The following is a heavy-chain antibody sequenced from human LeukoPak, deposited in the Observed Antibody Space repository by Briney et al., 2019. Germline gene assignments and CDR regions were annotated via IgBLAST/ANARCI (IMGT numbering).Heavy chain of an antibody. V-gene: IGHV1-69*04. CDR3: AENTYYYDSSGYNDAFDI. CDR1: GGTFTNYA. J-gene: IGHJ3*02. D-gene: IGHD3-22*01. CDR2: IIPILDVT. Sequence: SVKVSCKASGGTFTNYAINWVRQAPGQGFEWTGRIIPILDVTNYAHKLQGRVTITADESTSTAYMELSSLRSEDTAVYYCAENTYYYDSSGYNDAFDIWGQGTMVTVSS.